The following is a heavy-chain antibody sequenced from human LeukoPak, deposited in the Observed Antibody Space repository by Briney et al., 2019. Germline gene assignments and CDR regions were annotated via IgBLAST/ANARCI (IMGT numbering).Heavy chain of an antibody. J-gene: IGHJ4*02. D-gene: IGHD1-26*01. CDR3: ATHPGSTIPPFDY. V-gene: IGHV3-23*01. Sequence: PGGSLRLSCAASGFTVSSNYMSWVRQAPGKGLEWVSAISGSGGSTYYADSVKGRFTISRDNSKNTLFLQMSSLRAEDTAVYYCATHPGSTIPPFDYWGQGTLVTVSS. CDR1: GFTVSSNY. CDR2: ISGSGGST.